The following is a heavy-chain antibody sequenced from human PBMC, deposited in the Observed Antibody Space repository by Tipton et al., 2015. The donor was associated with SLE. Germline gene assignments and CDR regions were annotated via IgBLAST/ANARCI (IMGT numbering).Heavy chain of an antibody. V-gene: IGHV1-2*02. J-gene: IGHJ3*02. D-gene: IGHD7-27*01. CDR3: ARLSSGSFDI. Sequence: QLVQSGDEVKKPGASVKVSCKASGYTFDSYGISWVRQAPGQGLEWMGWINPNSGGTNYAQKFEGRVTMTRDTSISTAYMELSRLRSDDTAVYYCARLSSGSFDIWGQGTMVTVSS. CDR1: GYTFDSYG. CDR2: INPNSGGT.